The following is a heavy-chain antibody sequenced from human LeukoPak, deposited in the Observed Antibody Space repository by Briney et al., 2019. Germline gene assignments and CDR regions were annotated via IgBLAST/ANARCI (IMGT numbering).Heavy chain of an antibody. J-gene: IGHJ4*02. Sequence: GGSLRLSCAASGFTFSSYGMPSVRQAPGKVLEWVEVIAYDGSNKCYADSVKGRFTMSRDNSKNTLYLQRDSPRAEDTAVYYCAKDLRMGVTYYFDYWGQGTLVTVSS. CDR3: AKDLRMGVTYYFDY. CDR2: IAYDGSNK. D-gene: IGHD3-10*01. V-gene: IGHV3-30*18. CDR1: GFTFSSYG.